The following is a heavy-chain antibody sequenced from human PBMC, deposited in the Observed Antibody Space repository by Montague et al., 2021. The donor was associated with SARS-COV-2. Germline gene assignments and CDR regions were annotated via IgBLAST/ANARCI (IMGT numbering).Heavy chain of an antibody. CDR1: GFTFSTYA. J-gene: IGHJ4*02. CDR2: ISSGGNK. V-gene: IGHV3-23*01. CDR3: AKNPPGQFYFDD. Sequence: SLRLSCAASGFTFSTYAMNWVRQAPGKGLEWVSGISSGGNKHHADSVKGRFTISRDDSRNTLYLQMHSLRAEDTAMYYCAKNPPGQFYFDDWGQGTLVAVSS.